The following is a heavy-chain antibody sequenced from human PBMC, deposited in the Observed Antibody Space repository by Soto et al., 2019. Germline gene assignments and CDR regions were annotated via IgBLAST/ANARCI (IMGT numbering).Heavy chain of an antibody. CDR2: ISYDGSNK. V-gene: IGHV3-30*18. J-gene: IGHJ6*02. D-gene: IGHD3-3*01. CDR1: GFTFSSYG. Sequence: ESGGGVVQPGRSLRLSCAASGFTFSSYGMHWVRQAPGKGLEWVAVISYDGSNKYYADSVKGRFTISRDNSKNTLYLQMNSLRAEDTAVYYCAKDERFLEWTSGVDVWGQGTTVTVSS. CDR3: AKDERFLEWTSGVDV.